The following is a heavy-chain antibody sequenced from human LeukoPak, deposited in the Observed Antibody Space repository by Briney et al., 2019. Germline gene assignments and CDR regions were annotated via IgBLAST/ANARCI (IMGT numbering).Heavy chain of an antibody. CDR1: GFTVSSNY. D-gene: IGHD1-7*01. J-gene: IGHJ5*02. CDR2: IYSGGST. Sequence: GGSLRLSCAASGFTVSSNYMSWVRQAPGKGLEWVSVIYSGGSTYYADSVKGRFTISRDNSKNTLYLQMNSLRAEDTAVYYCAKDRGWKYGVNWFDPWGQGTLVTVSS. CDR3: AKDRGWKYGVNWFDP. V-gene: IGHV3-53*01.